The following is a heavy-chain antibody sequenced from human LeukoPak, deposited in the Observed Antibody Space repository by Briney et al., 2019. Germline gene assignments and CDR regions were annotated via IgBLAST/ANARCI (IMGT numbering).Heavy chain of an antibody. CDR2: IKQDGSET. V-gene: IGHV3-7*01. CDR3: ATYRTVGKTNWFDS. CDR1: GFSFSIYY. J-gene: IGHJ5*01. Sequence: PRGSLRLSCAASGFSFSIYYMSWVRQAPGKGLEWVANIKQDGSETFYVDSVKGRFTISRDNAKNPLYLEMNSLRAEDTAVYYCATYRTVGKTNWFDSWGQGTLVTVSS. D-gene: IGHD6-13*01.